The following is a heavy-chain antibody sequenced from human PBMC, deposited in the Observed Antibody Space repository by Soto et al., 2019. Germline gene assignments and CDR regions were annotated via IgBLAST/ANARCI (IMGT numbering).Heavy chain of an antibody. CDR3: AKGPEDPTTEYYFDY. V-gene: IGHV3-30*18. CDR1: GFTFSTYG. Sequence: QVQLVESGGGVVQPGRSLRVSCAASGFTFSTYGMHWVRQAPGKGLEWVAMITNDGGFKYYADSVKGRFTISRDNSKNTLYLQLNSLRPEDTAVYYCAKGPEDPTTEYYFDYWGQGTLVTVSS. CDR2: ITNDGGFK. J-gene: IGHJ4*02.